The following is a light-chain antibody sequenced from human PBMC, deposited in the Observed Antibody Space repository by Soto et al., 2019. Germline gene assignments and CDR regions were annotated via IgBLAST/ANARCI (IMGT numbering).Light chain of an antibody. CDR3: SSYTSSTTLV. CDR2: DVV. CDR1: SSDVGAYNY. V-gene: IGLV2-14*01. Sequence: QSALTQPASVSGSPGQSITISCTGTSSDVGAYNYVSWYQQYPGKAPKLMIYDVVYRPSGVSNRFSGSKSGNTASLTISGLQAEDEADYYCSSYTSSTTLVFGGGTKLTVL. J-gene: IGLJ2*01.